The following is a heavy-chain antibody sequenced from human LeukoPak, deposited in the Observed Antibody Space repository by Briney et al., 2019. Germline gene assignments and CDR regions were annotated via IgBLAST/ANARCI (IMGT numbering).Heavy chain of an antibody. CDR2: VWSDGTNK. V-gene: IGHV3-33*01. Sequence: GRSLRLSCAASGFTFSSYGIHWVRQAPGKGLEWVADVWSDGTNKYYADSVKGRFTISRDNSKNTLSLQMNSLRAEDTAVYYCARERPIITYFDYWGQGTLVTVSS. J-gene: IGHJ4*02. CDR3: ARERPIITYFDY. D-gene: IGHD3-10*01. CDR1: GFTFSSYG.